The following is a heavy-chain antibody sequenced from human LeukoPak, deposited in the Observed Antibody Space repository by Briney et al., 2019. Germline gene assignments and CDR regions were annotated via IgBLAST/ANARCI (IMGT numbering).Heavy chain of an antibody. Sequence: GGSLRLSCTGSGFTFSNAWMNWVRQAPGKGLAWVGRIKSRPDGGTTDYAAPVKGRFTISRDDSKNTVSLQMNSLKLEDTAVYYCTTGGYYFDYWGQGTLVTVSS. CDR3: TTGGYYFDY. J-gene: IGHJ4*02. CDR1: GFTFSNAW. CDR2: IKSRPDGGTT. V-gene: IGHV3-15*01.